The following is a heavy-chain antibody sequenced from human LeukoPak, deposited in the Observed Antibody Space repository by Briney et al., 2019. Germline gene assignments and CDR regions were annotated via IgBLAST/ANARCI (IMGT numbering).Heavy chain of an antibody. CDR1: GFTFDDYA. Sequence: GGSLRLSCAASGFTFDDYAMHWVRQAPGKGLEWVSGISWNSGSIGYADSVKGRFTISRDNAKNSLYLQMNSLRAEDTALYYCSKGLGYGDYVYYFDYWGQGTLVTVSS. CDR2: ISWNSGSI. V-gene: IGHV3-9*01. J-gene: IGHJ4*02. D-gene: IGHD4-17*01. CDR3: SKGLGYGDYVYYFDY.